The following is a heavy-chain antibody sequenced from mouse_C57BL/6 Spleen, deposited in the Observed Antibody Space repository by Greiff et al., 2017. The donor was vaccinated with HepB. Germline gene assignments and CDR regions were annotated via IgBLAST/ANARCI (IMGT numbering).Heavy chain of an antibody. Sequence: DVKLQESEGGLVQPGSSMKLSCTASGFTFSDYYMAWVRQVPEKGLEWVANINYDGSSTYYLDSLKSRFIISRDNAKNILYLQMSSLKSEDTATYYCAREGAYYSNYDYWGQGTLVTVSA. CDR1: GFTFSDYY. J-gene: IGHJ3*01. CDR2: INYDGSST. D-gene: IGHD2-5*01. CDR3: AREGAYYSNYDY. V-gene: IGHV5-16*01.